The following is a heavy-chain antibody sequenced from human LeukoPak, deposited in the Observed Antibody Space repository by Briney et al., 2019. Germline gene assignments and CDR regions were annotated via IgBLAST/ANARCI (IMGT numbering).Heavy chain of an antibody. CDR3: ARGHSGWLYDVFDL. D-gene: IGHD6-19*01. CDR2: MNPNSGNT. V-gene: IGHV1-8*03. CDR1: GYTFTNYD. Sequence: ASVTVSCKASGYTFTNYDINWVRQATGQGLEWVGGMNPNSGNTGYAQKFQGRVTITRNTSISTAYMELSSLRSEDTAVYYCARGHSGWLYDVFDLWGQGTMVTVSS. J-gene: IGHJ3*01.